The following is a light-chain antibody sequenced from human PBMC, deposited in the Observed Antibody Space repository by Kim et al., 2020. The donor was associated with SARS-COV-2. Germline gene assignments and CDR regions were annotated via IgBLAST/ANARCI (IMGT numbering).Light chain of an antibody. CDR3: QAWDSSTAV. V-gene: IGLV3-1*01. CDR2: QDS. CDR1: KLGDKY. J-gene: IGLJ3*02. Sequence: VSPGQTASITCSGDKLGDKYASWYQQKPGQSPVLVIYQDSKRPSGIPERFSGSSSGNTATLTISGTQAMDEADYYCQAWDSSTAVFGGGTQLTVL.